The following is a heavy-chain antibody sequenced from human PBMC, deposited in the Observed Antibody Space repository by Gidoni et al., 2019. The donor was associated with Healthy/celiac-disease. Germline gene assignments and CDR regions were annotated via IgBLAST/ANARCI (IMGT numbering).Heavy chain of an antibody. CDR1: GFTFSSYS. V-gene: IGHV3-48*01. J-gene: IGHJ4*02. D-gene: IGHD6-13*01. CDR3: ARDQGSSFGY. CDR2: ISSGSSTK. Sequence: EVQLVESGGGGVQPGGSLRLSCAASGFTFSSYSMNWVRQAPGKGLEWVSYISSGSSTKYYADSVKGRFTISRDNVKNSLYLQMNSLRVEDTAVYYCARDQGSSFGYWGQGTLVTVSS.